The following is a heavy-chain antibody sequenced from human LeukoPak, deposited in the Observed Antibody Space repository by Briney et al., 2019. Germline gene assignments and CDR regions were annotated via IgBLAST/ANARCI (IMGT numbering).Heavy chain of an antibody. CDR3: ARGASPIATRPDYMDV. D-gene: IGHD6-6*01. J-gene: IGHJ6*03. CDR1: GGFIRSYY. V-gene: IGHV4-59*01. CDR2: IYYSGNT. Sequence: SETLSPTCTVSGGFIRSYYWSWIRQSPGKGLEWIGYIYYSGNTNSNPSLKSRVTISVDTSKNQFSLNLNSVTAADTAVYYCARGASPIATRPDYMDVWGNGTTVTVSS.